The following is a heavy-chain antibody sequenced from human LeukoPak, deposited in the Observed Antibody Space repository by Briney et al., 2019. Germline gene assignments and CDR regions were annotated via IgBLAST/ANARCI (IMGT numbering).Heavy chain of an antibody. J-gene: IGHJ5*01. CDR2: ITTSTGNP. D-gene: IGHD6-19*01. CDR1: GYIFTNYA. Sequence: GASVKVSCKAFGYIFTNYAINWMRQAPGQGLEWMGWITTSTGNPTYAQGFTGRFVFPSDTSVSTAYLQISSLRAEDTAVYYCARDPYAPPSSDLQRFDSWGQGTLVTVSS. CDR3: ARDPYAPPSSDLQRFDS. V-gene: IGHV7-4-1*02.